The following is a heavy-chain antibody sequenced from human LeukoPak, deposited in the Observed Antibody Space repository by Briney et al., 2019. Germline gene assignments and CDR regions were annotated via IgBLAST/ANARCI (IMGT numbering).Heavy chain of an antibody. D-gene: IGHD3/OR15-3a*01. J-gene: IGHJ6*03. V-gene: IGHV3-7*01. CDR3: ARPTWTNYMDV. CDR2: IKQDGSEK. Sequence: PGGSLRLSCVASGFTFSSRDWMTWVRQAPGKGLEWVANIKQDGSEKYYVDSVKGRFTISRDNAKNSVSLQMNSLRAEDTAVYFCARPTWTNYMDVWGKGTAVTISS. CDR1: GFTFSSRDW.